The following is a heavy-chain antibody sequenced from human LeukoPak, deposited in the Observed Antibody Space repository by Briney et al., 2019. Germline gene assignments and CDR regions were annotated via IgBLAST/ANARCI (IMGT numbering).Heavy chain of an antibody. Sequence: SETLSLTCAGYGESFRGYYWSWIRQPPGKGLEWSWEINHSGSTNYNPSLKSRVTISVDTYKNQFSLKLSSVTAADTAVYYCARGWVAVSGGVEFWGQGTLVTVSS. D-gene: IGHD6-19*01. V-gene: IGHV4-34*01. CDR1: GESFRGYY. J-gene: IGHJ4*02. CDR3: ARGWVAVSGGVEF. CDR2: INHSGST.